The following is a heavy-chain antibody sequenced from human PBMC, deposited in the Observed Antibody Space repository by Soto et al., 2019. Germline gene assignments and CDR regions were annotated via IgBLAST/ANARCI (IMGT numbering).Heavy chain of an antibody. Sequence: PSETLSLTCTVSGASITYGGYSWSWSRQTPGKGLEWIGYINHLETTFYNPSFESRLSLSIDRAKNQFSLNLNSMSAADRAVYFCSRGGGSDSFDYWGQGILVTVSS. CDR3: SRGGGSDSFDY. D-gene: IGHD1-26*01. V-gene: IGHV4-30-2*01. CDR1: GASITYGGYS. J-gene: IGHJ4*02. CDR2: INHLETT.